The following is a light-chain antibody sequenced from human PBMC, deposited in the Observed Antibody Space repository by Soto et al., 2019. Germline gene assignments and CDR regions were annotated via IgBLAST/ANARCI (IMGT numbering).Light chain of an antibody. V-gene: IGKV3-15*01. J-gene: IGKJ4*01. CDR1: QSVSSS. CDR3: HQCYNWPLT. Sequence: EILMTQSPATLSVSPGERATLSCRACQSVSSSLAWYQQKPGQAPRLLIYGASTRATGVPARFSGSGSGTEFALTISSLQSEDFAVYYCHQCYNWPLTFGGGTKVEIK. CDR2: GAS.